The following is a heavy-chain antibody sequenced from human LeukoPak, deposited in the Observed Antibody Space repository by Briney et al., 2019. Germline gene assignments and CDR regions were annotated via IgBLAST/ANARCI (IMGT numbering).Heavy chain of an antibody. Sequence: GGSLRLSCAAPGFTFSSYSIYWVRQAPGKGLEWVSSISSSSRYINYADSVKGRFTISRDNAKNSLFLQMNSLRAEDTAVYYCASPPSVDSSSPYYFEYWGQGTLVTVSS. D-gene: IGHD6-6*01. CDR2: ISSSSRYI. CDR1: GFTFSSYS. V-gene: IGHV3-21*01. J-gene: IGHJ4*02. CDR3: ASPPSVDSSSPYYFEY.